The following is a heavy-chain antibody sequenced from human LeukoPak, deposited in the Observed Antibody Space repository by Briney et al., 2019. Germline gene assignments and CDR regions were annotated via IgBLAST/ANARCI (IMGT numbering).Heavy chain of an antibody. Sequence: GESLRLSCAASGFTFSSYWMHWVRQAPGKGLVWVARINSDASSTSYADSVKGRFTISRDNAKNTLYLQMNSLRAEDTAVYYCARVQGHPPNGLDVWGQGTMVTVSS. J-gene: IGHJ3*01. CDR2: INSDASST. D-gene: IGHD2-8*01. V-gene: IGHV3-74*01. CDR3: ARVQGHPPNGLDV. CDR1: GFTFSSYW.